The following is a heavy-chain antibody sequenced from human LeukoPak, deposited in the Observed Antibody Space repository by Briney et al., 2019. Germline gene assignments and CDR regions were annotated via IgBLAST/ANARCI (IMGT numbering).Heavy chain of an antibody. V-gene: IGHV1-24*01. CDR3: AKRGTYYYDSSAEYYFDY. D-gene: IGHD3-22*01. J-gene: IGHJ4*02. CDR1: GYTLTELS. CDR2: FDPEDGET. Sequence: ASVKVSCKVSGYTLTELSMHWVRQAPGKGLEWMGGFDPEDGETIYAQKFQGRVTMTEDTSTDTAYMELSSLRAEDTAVYYCAKRGTYYYDSSAEYYFDYWGQGTLVTVSS.